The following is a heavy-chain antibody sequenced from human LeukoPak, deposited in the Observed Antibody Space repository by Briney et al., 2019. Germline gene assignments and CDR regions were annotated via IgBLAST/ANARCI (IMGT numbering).Heavy chain of an antibody. J-gene: IGHJ4*02. CDR3: ARVTGYMIEDYFDY. CDR2: INHSGST. D-gene: IGHD3-22*01. V-gene: IGHV4-34*01. CDR1: GGSFSGYY. Sequence: SETLSLTCAVYGGSFSGYYWSWIRQPPGKGLGWIGEINHSGSTNYNPSLKSRVTISVDTSKNQFSLKLSSVTAADTAVYYCARVTGYMIEDYFDYWGQGTLVTVSS.